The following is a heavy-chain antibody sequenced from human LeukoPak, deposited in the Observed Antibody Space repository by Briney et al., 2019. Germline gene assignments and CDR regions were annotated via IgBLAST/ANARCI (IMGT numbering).Heavy chain of an antibody. V-gene: IGHV3-15*01. CDR2: IRSKTDGGTT. D-gene: IGHD6-19*01. CDR1: GFTFSNAW. Sequence: GGSLRLSCAASGFTFSNAWMSWFRQAPGKGLEWIGRIRSKTDGGTTDYAAPVKDRVTISRDDSKNTLFLQINSLKTDDTAVYYCTTYVAVSGTRHFDSWGQGALVIVSS. J-gene: IGHJ4*02. CDR3: TTYVAVSGTRHFDS.